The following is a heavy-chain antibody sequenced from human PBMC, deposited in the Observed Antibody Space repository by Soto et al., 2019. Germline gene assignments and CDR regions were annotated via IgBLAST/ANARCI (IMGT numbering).Heavy chain of an antibody. D-gene: IGHD2-2*01. CDR3: ARLVVVPAPTNWFDP. Sequence: SETLSLTCTVSGGSISSSSYYWGWIRQPPGKGLEWIGSIYYSGSTYYNPSLKSRVTISVDTSKNQFSLKLSSVTAADTAVYYCARLVVVPAPTNWFDPWGQGTLVTVSS. CDR1: GGSISSSSYY. V-gene: IGHV4-39*01. CDR2: IYYSGST. J-gene: IGHJ5*02.